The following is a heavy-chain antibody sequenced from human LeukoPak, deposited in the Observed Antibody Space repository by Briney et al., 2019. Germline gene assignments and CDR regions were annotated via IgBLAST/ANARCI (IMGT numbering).Heavy chain of an antibody. CDR2: ISGSGDST. J-gene: IGHJ4*02. CDR3: AKGTTGDITLVEY. CDR1: GFTFSSYA. D-gene: IGHD1-1*01. V-gene: IGHV3-23*01. Sequence: GGSLRLSCAASGFTFSSYAMSWVRQAPGKGLEWVSAISGSGDSTYSTDSVKGRFTISRDNSKNTLYLQMNSLRAEDTAVYYCAKGTTGDITLVEYWGQGTLVTVSS.